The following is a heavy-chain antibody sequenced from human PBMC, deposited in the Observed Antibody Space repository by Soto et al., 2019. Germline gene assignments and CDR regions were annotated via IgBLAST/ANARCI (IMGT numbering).Heavy chain of an antibody. V-gene: IGHV1-8*01. CDR3: ARGRRSGGVMATIGVY. Sequence: QVQLVQSGAEVKKPGASVKVSCKASGYTFTSYDINWVRQATGQGLEWMGWMNPNSGNTGYAQKFQGRVTMTRNTSISTAYMELSSLRSEDTAVYYCARGRRSGGVMATIGVYWGQGTLVTVSS. J-gene: IGHJ4*02. CDR2: MNPNSGNT. CDR1: GYTFTSYD. D-gene: IGHD3-3*01.